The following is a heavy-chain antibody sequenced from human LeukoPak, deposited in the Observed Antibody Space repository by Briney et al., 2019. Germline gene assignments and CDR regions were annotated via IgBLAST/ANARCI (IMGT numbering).Heavy chain of an antibody. D-gene: IGHD3-10*01. CDR1: GFTFSSYG. Sequence: PGGSLRLSCAVSGFTFSSYGMHWVRQAPGKGLEWVAVISYDGTNKYYADSVKGRFTISRDNSKNTLYLQMNSLRAEDTAVYYCARDKRSGFYGSGSYYNGLGYWGQGTLVTVSS. V-gene: IGHV3-30*03. J-gene: IGHJ4*02. CDR2: ISYDGTNK. CDR3: ARDKRSGFYGSGSYYNGLGY.